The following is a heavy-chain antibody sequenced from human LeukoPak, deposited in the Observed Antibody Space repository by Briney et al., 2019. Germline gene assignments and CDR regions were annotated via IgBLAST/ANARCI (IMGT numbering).Heavy chain of an antibody. CDR2: IYHSGST. CDR1: GYSISSGYY. Sequence: PSETLSLTCTVSGYSISSGYYWGWIRQSPGKGLEWIGSIYHSGSTNYNPSLKSRVTISVDTSKNQFSLKLSSVTAADTAVYYCAKSNGYGLVDIWGQGTMVTVSS. D-gene: IGHD3-10*01. CDR3: AKSNGYGLVDI. V-gene: IGHV4-38-2*02. J-gene: IGHJ3*02.